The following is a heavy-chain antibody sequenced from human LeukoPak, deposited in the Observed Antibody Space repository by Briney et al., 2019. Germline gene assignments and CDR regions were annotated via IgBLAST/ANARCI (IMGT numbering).Heavy chain of an antibody. CDR1: GFTFSDYY. D-gene: IGHD1-20*01. J-gene: IGHJ4*02. V-gene: IGHV3-11*01. CDR3: ARAPNRNDVSFDY. Sequence: GGSLRLSCAASGFTFSDYYMSWIRQAPGKGLEWVSYISSSGSTIYYADSVKGRFTISRDNAKNSLYLQMNSLRAEDTAVYYCARAPNRNDVSFDYWGQGTLITVSS. CDR2: ISSSGSTI.